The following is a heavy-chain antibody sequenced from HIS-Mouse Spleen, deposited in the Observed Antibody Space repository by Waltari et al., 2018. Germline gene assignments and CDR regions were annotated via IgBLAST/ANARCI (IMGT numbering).Heavy chain of an antibody. Sequence: QVQLVQSGAEVKKPGASVKVSCKASGYTFTGHYMHWVRQAPGQGLEWMGWINPSRGGTTYAQRVQGKVPMARETSISTAYMELSRLRSDDTAVYYCATGHITIFGVVTDDAFDIWGQGTMVTVSS. V-gene: IGHV1-2*02. D-gene: IGHD3-3*01. J-gene: IGHJ3*02. CDR2: INPSRGGT. CDR1: GYTFTGHY. CDR3: ATGHITIFGVVTDDAFDI.